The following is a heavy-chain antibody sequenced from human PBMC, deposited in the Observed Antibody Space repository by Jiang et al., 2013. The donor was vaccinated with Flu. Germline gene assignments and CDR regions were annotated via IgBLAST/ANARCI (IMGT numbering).Heavy chain of an antibody. D-gene: IGHD4-17*01. Sequence: VQLVESGGGLVKPGGSLRLSCAASGFTFSNAWMSWVRQAPGKGLEWVGRIKSKTGGGTTDYAAPVKGRFTISRDDSKNTLYLQMNSLKTEDTAVYYCTRSETTVTTSDAEYFQHWGQGTLVTVSS. V-gene: IGHV3-15*01. CDR2: IKSKTGGGTT. CDR1: GFTFSNAW. CDR3: TRSETTVTTSDAEYFQH. J-gene: IGHJ1*01.